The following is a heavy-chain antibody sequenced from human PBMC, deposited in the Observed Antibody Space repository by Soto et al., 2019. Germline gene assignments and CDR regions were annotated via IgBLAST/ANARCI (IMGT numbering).Heavy chain of an antibody. CDR1: GYTFTSYG. V-gene: IGHV1-18*04. J-gene: IGHJ6*02. Sequence: GASVKVSCKASGYTFTSYGISWVRQAPGQGLEWMGWISAYNGNTNYAQKLQGRVTMTTDTSTSTAYMELRSLRSDDTAVYYCARDSDTAMANYYYYGMDVWGQGTTVTV. CDR2: ISAYNGNT. CDR3: ARDSDTAMANYYYYGMDV. D-gene: IGHD5-18*01.